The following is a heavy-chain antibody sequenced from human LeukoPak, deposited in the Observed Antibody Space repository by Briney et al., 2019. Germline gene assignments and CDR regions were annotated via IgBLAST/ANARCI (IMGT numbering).Heavy chain of an antibody. V-gene: IGHV4-59*01. CDR1: GDSISNYY. D-gene: IGHD2-15*01. CDR3: ASVVGLNWFDP. CDR2: IYYTEST. Sequence: PSETLSLTCTVSGDSISNYYWSWIRQPPGKGLEWIGYIYYTESTNYNPSLKSRVTISVDTSKNQFSLKLSSVTAADTAVYYCASVVGLNWFDPWGQGTLVTVSS. J-gene: IGHJ5*02.